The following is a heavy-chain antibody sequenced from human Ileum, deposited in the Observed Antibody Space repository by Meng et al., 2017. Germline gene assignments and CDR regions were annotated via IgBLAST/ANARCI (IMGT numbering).Heavy chain of an antibody. CDR1: GFTFSNYA. J-gene: IGHJ4*01. CDR3: GRGRASFYFDF. CDR2: IHAGSGDT. Sequence: VQFVQSGAEVTKPGASVRICCKASGFTFSNYAIYWVRQAPGQSLEWLGWIHAGSGDTKFSQTFQGRLTFDRDTSADTVYMELSSLTSGDRAVYYCGRGRASFYFDFLGQGTLVTVSS. V-gene: IGHV1-3*01. D-gene: IGHD6-6*01.